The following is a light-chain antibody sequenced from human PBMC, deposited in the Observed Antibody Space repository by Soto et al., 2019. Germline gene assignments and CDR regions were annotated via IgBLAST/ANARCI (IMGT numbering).Light chain of an antibody. J-gene: IGLJ1*01. CDR1: SSDVGGYNY. Sequence: QSVLTQPPSASGSPGQSVTISCTGTSSDVGGYNYVSWYQQHPGKAPKLMIYEVSKRPSGVPDRFSGSKSGNTASLTVSGLQAEDEADYYCTSYAGSNNFFYVFGTGTNLTVL. CDR2: EVS. V-gene: IGLV2-8*01. CDR3: TSYAGSNNFFYV.